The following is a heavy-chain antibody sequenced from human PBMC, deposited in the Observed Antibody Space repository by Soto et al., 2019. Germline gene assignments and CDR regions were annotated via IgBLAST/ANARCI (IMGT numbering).Heavy chain of an antibody. Sequence: GASVKVSCKASGYTFTSYGISWVRQAPGQGLEWLGWISTYNGNTNSAPRLQGRLTLTTDTSTNTAYMELRSLTSDDTAVYYCARDERDSCSGGDCFYFDYWGQGTRVTVSS. CDR2: ISTYNGNT. CDR3: ARDERDSCSGGDCFYFDY. V-gene: IGHV1-18*04. J-gene: IGHJ4*02. D-gene: IGHD2-21*02. CDR1: GYTFTSYG.